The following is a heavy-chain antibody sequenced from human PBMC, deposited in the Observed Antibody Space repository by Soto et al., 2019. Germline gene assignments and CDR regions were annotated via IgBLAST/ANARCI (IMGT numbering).Heavy chain of an antibody. D-gene: IGHD5-18*01. CDR2: ISYDGSNK. J-gene: IGHJ4*02. V-gene: IGHV3-30-3*01. Sequence: GGSLRLSCAASGFTFSSYAMHWVRQAPGKGLEWVAVISYDGSNKYYADSVKGRFTISRDNSKNTLYLQMNSLRAEDTAVYYCARGDTAMAEDYWGQGMLVTVSS. CDR3: ARGDTAMAEDY. CDR1: GFTFSSYA.